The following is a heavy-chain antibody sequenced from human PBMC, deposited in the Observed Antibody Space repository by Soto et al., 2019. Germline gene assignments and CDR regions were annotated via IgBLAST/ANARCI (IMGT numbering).Heavy chain of an antibody. CDR1: GGTFSSYT. J-gene: IGHJ6*03. D-gene: IGHD1-1*01. CDR3: ARASRLERPGDYYYYYMDV. Sequence: ASVKVSCKASGGTFSSYTISWVRQAPGQGLEWMGRIIPILGIANYAQKFQGRVTITADKSTSTAYMELSSLRSEDTAVYYCARASRLERPGDYYYYYMDVWGKGTTVTVSS. V-gene: IGHV1-69*02. CDR2: IIPILGIA.